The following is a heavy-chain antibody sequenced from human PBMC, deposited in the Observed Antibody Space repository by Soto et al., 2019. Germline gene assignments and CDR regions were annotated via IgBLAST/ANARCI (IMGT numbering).Heavy chain of an antibody. D-gene: IGHD1-26*01. Sequence: EVQLVESGGGLVQPGRSLRLSCEASGLTFDDYAMHWVRQAPGKGLEWVSGISWNSGSIGYADSVKARFTISRDNAKHSLYLQINSLRAEDTAFYYCAKDISGRGSFYYYYGLDVWGQGTSVTVSS. CDR2: ISWNSGSI. CDR3: AKDISGRGSFYYYYGLDV. J-gene: IGHJ6*02. V-gene: IGHV3-9*01. CDR1: GLTFDDYA.